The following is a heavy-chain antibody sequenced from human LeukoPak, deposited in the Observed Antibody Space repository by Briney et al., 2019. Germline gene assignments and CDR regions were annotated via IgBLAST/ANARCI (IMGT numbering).Heavy chain of an antibody. V-gene: IGHV1-69*05. CDR1: GGTFSSYA. CDR2: IIPIFGTA. Sequence: ASVKVSCKASGGTFSSYAISWVRQAPGQGLEWMGGIIPIFGTANYAQKLQGRVTMTTDTSTSTAYMELRSLRSDDTAVYYCARVRYNWNDGTFDYWGQGTLVTVSS. D-gene: IGHD1-20*01. J-gene: IGHJ4*02. CDR3: ARVRYNWNDGTFDY.